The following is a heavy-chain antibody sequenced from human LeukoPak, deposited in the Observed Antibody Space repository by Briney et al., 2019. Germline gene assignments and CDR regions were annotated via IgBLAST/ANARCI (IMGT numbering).Heavy chain of an antibody. CDR2: ITTTGSYT. J-gene: IGHJ6*03. CDR3: ARDPYSGSYGDSYYYMDV. Sequence: GGSLRLSCAAAGFTFSSYSMNWVRQAPGKGPERVSAITTTGSYTFYADSVKGRFTISRDNAKNSLYLQMNSLRAEDTAIYYCARDPYSGSYGDSYYYMDVWGKGTTVTISS. V-gene: IGHV3-21*01. D-gene: IGHD1-26*01. CDR1: GFTFSSYS.